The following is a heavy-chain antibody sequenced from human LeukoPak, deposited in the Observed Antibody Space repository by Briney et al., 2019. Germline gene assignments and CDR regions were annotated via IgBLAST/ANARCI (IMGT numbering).Heavy chain of an antibody. CDR3: ARDENGYVWGSFRA. V-gene: IGHV4-59*12. J-gene: IGHJ5*02. CDR2: IYYSGST. Sequence: SETLSLTCTVSGGSISSYYWSWIRQPPGKGLEWIGNIYYSGSTYYNPSLESRVTMSLDTSKNQFSLKLSSVTAADTAVYYCARDENGYVWGSFRAWGQGTLVTVSS. CDR1: GGSISSYY. D-gene: IGHD3-16*02.